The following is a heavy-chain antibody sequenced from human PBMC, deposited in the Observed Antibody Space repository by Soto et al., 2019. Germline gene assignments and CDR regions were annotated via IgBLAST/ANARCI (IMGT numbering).Heavy chain of an antibody. J-gene: IGHJ4*02. CDR3: ARVYCSGGSCLTYYFDY. V-gene: IGHV3-23*01. Sequence: GGSLRLSCAASGFTFSNYAMSWVRQAPGKGLEWVSAISDSGGSTYYADSVKGRFTISRDNSRNTLYLQMNSLRAEDTAVYYCARVYCSGGSCLTYYFDYWGQGTLVTVSS. D-gene: IGHD2-15*01. CDR2: ISDSGGST. CDR1: GFTFSNYA.